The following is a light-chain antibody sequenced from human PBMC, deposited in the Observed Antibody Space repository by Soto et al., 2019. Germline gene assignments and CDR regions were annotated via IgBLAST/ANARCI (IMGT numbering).Light chain of an antibody. CDR2: DAS. CDR3: QQYSDWPPIT. Sequence: IQMTQSPATLSVSPGERATLSCRASQSVSSNLAWYQQKPGQAPRLLIYDASTGATGTPARFSGSGSGTEFALTISSLQSEDFAIYYCQQYSDWPPITFGQGTRLEIK. V-gene: IGKV3-15*01. J-gene: IGKJ5*01. CDR1: QSVSSN.